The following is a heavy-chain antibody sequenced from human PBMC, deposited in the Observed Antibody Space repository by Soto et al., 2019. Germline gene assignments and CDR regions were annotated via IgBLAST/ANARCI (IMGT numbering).Heavy chain of an antibody. CDR3: AKDSGLRYDFWSDQTYYCDGLDV. D-gene: IGHD3-3*01. J-gene: IGHJ6*02. V-gene: IGHV3-23*01. CDR2: ISGSGGST. CDR1: GFTFSSYA. Sequence: PGGSLRLSCAASGFTFSSYAMSWVRQAPGKGLEWVSAISGSGGSTYYADSVKGRFTISRDNSKNTLYLQMNSLRAEDTAVYYCAKDSGLRYDFWSDQTYYCDGLDVWGQGTTVTVSS.